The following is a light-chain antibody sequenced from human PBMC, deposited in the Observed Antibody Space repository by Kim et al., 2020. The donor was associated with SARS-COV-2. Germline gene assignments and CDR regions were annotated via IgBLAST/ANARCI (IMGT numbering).Light chain of an antibody. V-gene: IGLV1-44*01. CDR3: ATWDDSLRRV. CDR1: SSNIGSNT. J-gene: IGLJ1*01. CDR2: TNN. Sequence: PGQTVTIPCSGSSSNIGSNTVSWYQQLPGTAPKLLIYTNNQRPSGVPDRFSGSKSGTSASLAISGLQSDDEADYYCATWDDSLRRVFGTGTKVTVL.